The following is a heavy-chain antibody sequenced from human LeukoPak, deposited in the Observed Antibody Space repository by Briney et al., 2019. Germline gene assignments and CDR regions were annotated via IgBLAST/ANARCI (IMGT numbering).Heavy chain of an antibody. Sequence: PGGSLRLSCAASGFTFSSYAMHWVRQAPGKGLEWVAVISYDGSNKYYADSVKGRFTISRDNSKNTLYLQMNSLRAEDTAVYYCAKDGSGTVTKHLPPDYWGQGTLVTVSS. D-gene: IGHD4-17*01. J-gene: IGHJ4*02. V-gene: IGHV3-30-3*01. CDR1: GFTFSSYA. CDR3: AKDGSGTVTKHLPPDY. CDR2: ISYDGSNK.